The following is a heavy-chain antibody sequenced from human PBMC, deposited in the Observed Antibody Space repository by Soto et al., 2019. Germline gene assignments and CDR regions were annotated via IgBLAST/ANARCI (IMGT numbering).Heavy chain of an antibody. CDR1: GGTFSSYA. Sequence: ASVKVSCKASGGTFSSYAISWVRQAPGQGLEWMGGIIPICGTANYAQKFQGRVTITADESTSTAYMELSSLRSEDTAVYYCAISPRGTYYYDSSGPWGQGTLVTVSS. J-gene: IGHJ4*02. CDR3: AISPRGTYYYDSSGP. CDR2: IIPICGTA. V-gene: IGHV1-69*13. D-gene: IGHD3-22*01.